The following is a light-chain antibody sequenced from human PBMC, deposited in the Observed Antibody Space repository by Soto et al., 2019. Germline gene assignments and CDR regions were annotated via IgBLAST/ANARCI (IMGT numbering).Light chain of an antibody. Sequence: EIVMTQSPATLSVSPGERATLSCRASQSVSSNLAWYQQKPGQAPGLLIYGASTRATGIPARFSGSGSGTEFTLTISSLQSEDFAVYYCQQYDNWWTFGQGTKAEIK. CDR2: GAS. V-gene: IGKV3-15*01. CDR3: QQYDNWWT. CDR1: QSVSSN. J-gene: IGKJ1*01.